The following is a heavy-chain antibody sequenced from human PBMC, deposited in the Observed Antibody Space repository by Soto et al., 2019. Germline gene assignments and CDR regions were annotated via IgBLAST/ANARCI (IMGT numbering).Heavy chain of an antibody. CDR3: AKEPRYYYGSGSYYPLGY. D-gene: IGHD3-10*01. V-gene: IGHV3-43*01. CDR1: GFTFDDYT. Sequence: GGSLRLSCAASGFTFDDYTMHWVRQAPGKGLEWVSLISWDGGSTYYADSVKGRFTISRDNSKNSLYLQMNSLRTEDTALYYCAKEPRYYYGSGSYYPLGYWGQGTLVTVSS. CDR2: ISWDGGST. J-gene: IGHJ4*02.